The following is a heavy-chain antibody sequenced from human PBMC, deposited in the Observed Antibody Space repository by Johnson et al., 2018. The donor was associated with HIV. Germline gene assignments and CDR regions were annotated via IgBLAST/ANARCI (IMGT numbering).Heavy chain of an antibody. V-gene: IGHV3-33*05. CDR2: ITYDGTKK. J-gene: IGHJ3*02. D-gene: IGHD6-13*01. CDR3: ARGSSSWLHDAFDI. Sequence: MQLVESGGGMVQPGGSLRLSCAASGFTFSSYDMHWVRQAPGKGLEWVAVITYDGTKKYFADSVKGRFTISRDNSKNTLYLQMNRLRAEDTAVYYCARGSSSWLHDAFDIWGQGTMVTVSS. CDR1: GFTFSSYD.